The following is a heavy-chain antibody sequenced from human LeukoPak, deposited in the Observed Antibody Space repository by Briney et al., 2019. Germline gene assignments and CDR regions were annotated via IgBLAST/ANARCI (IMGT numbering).Heavy chain of an antibody. J-gene: IGHJ3*01. CDR3: ARDWLAGNPYHAFDL. D-gene: IGHD3-22*01. CDR1: GFTFSSYW. Sequence: GGSLRLSCAASGFTFSSYWMSWVRQAPGKGLECVANIKEDGSEEYYVDSVKGRFSISRDNAKNSLYLQMNSLRAEDTAVYYCARDWLAGNPYHAFDLWGKGTMVAVSS. CDR2: IKEDGSEE. V-gene: IGHV3-7*01.